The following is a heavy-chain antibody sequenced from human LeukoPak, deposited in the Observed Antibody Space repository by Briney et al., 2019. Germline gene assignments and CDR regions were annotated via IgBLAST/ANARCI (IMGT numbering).Heavy chain of an antibody. Sequence: GGSLGLSCEGSGFIFSNYATSWVRLAPGKGLEWVSQISANGGATWYTRSARDRFSISRDNSKNTLYLQINSLTVEDTAIYYFSKHPRAAYGTNWLDSWGQGTRVTVSS. V-gene: IGHV3-23*01. D-gene: IGHD1-1*01. CDR3: SKHPRAAYGTNWLDS. CDR1: GFIFSNYA. J-gene: IGHJ5*02. CDR2: ISANGGAT.